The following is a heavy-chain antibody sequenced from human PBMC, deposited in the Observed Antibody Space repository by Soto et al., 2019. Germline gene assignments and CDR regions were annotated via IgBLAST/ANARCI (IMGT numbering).Heavy chain of an antibody. CDR2: ISYDGSNK. CDR3: AREDYGLDY. J-gene: IGHJ4*02. V-gene: IGHV3-30-3*01. CDR1: GFTFSSYA. D-gene: IGHD3-16*01. Sequence: QVQLVESGGGVVQPGRSLRLSCAASGFTFSSYAMHWVRQAPGKGLEWVAVISYDGSNKYYADSVKGRFTISRDNSKNTLYLQMNSLRAEDTGVSYCAREDYGLDYWGQGTLVTVSS.